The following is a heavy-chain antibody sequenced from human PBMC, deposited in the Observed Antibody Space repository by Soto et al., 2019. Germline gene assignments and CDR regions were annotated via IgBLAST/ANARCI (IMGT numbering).Heavy chain of an antibody. D-gene: IGHD5-12*01. CDR2: IFWDDDK. V-gene: IGHV2-5*02. Sequence: QITLKESGPTLVKPTQTLTLTCSFSGFSLSTRGVGVGWIRQPPGKALEWLALIFWDDDKWYSPSLRSRLTITEDTSKNQVVLTMINIDPVDTATYYCAHRSRGYAYYFDQWGQGTLVTVSS. CDR3: AHRSRGYAYYFDQ. J-gene: IGHJ4*02. CDR1: GFSLSTRGVG.